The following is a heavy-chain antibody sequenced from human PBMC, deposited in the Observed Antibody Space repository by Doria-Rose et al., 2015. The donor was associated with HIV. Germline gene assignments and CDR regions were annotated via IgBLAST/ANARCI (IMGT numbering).Heavy chain of an antibody. J-gene: IGHJ1*01. CDR1: GESFSGYY. CDR2: INHGGST. CDR3: ARGPSDFGDYVAFQH. Sequence: QVQLQQRDAGLLKPSETLSLTCAVYGESFSGYYWTWIRQSPGKGLEWIGEINHGGSTNCNPSLKSRVTISLDMSKNQFSLKVTSVTAADTAVYYCARGPSDFGDYVAFQHWGQGTLVTVPS. V-gene: IGHV4-34*01. D-gene: IGHD4-17*01.